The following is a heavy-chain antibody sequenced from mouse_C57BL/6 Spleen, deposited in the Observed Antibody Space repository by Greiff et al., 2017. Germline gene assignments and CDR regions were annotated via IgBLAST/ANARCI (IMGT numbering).Heavy chain of an antibody. CDR2: INPSSGYT. CDR3: ARSNYYGSSYSYAMDY. D-gene: IGHD1-1*01. V-gene: IGHV1-7*01. J-gene: IGHJ4*01. CDR1: GYTFTSYW. Sequence: QVQLQQSGAELAKPGASVKLSCKASGYTFTSYWMHWVKQRPGQGLAWIGYINPSSGYTKYNQKFKDKATLTADKSSSTAYVQLSSLTYEDSAVYYCARSNYYGSSYSYAMDYWGQGTSVTVSS.